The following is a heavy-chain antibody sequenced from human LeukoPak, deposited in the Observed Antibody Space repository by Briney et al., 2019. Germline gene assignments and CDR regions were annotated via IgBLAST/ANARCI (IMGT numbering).Heavy chain of an antibody. Sequence: GGSLRLSCAASGFTFSSYAMSWVRQAPGKGLEWVSAISGSGDSTYYADSVKGRFTISRDNSKSTLYLQMNSLRAEDTAVYYCANDFYSSGWYGYDYWGQGTLVTVSS. V-gene: IGHV3-23*01. CDR3: ANDFYSSGWYGYDY. J-gene: IGHJ4*02. CDR1: GFTFSSYA. D-gene: IGHD6-19*01. CDR2: ISGSGDST.